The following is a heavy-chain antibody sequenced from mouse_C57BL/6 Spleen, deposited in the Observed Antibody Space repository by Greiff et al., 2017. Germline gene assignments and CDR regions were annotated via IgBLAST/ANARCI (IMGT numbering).Heavy chain of an antibody. CDR1: GYTFTDYN. V-gene: IGHV1-22*01. CDR2: INPNNGGT. CDR3: ARERRTSYYFDY. Sequence: EVQLQQSGPELVKPGASVKMSCKASGYTFTDYNMHWVKQSHGKSLEWIGYINPNNGGTSYNQKFKGKATLTVNKSSSTAYMELRSLTSEDSAVYYCARERRTSYYFDYWGQGTTLTVSS. J-gene: IGHJ2*01.